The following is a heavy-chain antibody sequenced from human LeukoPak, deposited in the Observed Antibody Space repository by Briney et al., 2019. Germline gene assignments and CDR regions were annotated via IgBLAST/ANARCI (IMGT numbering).Heavy chain of an antibody. D-gene: IGHD1-20*01. Sequence: ASVTVSCKASGYTFTGYYMHWVRQAPGQGLEWMGWINPNSGGTNYAQKFQGRVTMTRDRSISTAYMELSRLRSDDTAVYYCARGADLTGTTLYYWGQGTLVTVSS. CDR1: GYTFTGYY. CDR2: INPNSGGT. CDR3: ARGADLTGTTLYY. V-gene: IGHV1-2*02. J-gene: IGHJ4*02.